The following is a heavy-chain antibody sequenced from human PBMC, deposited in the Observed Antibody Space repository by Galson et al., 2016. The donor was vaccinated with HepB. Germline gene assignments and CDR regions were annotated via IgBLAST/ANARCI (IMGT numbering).Heavy chain of an antibody. CDR2: INNSEDT. CDR1: NGSFHGYY. D-gene: IGHD5-24*01. CDR3: ARGRSRGGWLQY. J-gene: IGHJ4*02. Sequence: SETLSLTCAVYNGSFHGYYWTWIRQPPGKGLEWIGEINNSEDTNFDPSLTSRIAMSIDTAKDQFSLMLTSATAADTAVYYCARGRSRGGWLQYWAQGILVTVSS. V-gene: IGHV4-34*01.